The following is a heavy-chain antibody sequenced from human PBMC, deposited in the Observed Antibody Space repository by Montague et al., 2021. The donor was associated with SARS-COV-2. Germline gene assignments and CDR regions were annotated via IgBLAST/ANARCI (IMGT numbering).Heavy chain of an antibody. J-gene: IGHJ4*02. CDR1: GGGIKAENG. D-gene: IGHD1-26*01. V-gene: IGHV4-4*02. CDR2: VYNTGST. Sequence: SETLSLTCFRLGGGIKAENGRAYVRTPASKRLGMVGEVYNTGSTKYKPSLKSRVSMSVDKSWNQFSLRLTSVTAADTAIYYCARKGSGRSDLAYWGQGTLVTVSP. CDR3: ARKGSGRSDLAY.